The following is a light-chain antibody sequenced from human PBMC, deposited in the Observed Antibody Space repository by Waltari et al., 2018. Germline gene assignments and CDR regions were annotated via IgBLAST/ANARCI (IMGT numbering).Light chain of an antibody. CDR2: NAS. J-gene: IGKJ1*01. V-gene: IGKV3-20*01. Sequence: EIVLTQSPGTLSFSPGERATLSCSASQAISNSYLAWYQQKPGQAPRLLIYNASLRGTGIPDKFSGSGSGTDFTHTISRLEPEDFAVYYCQQYGSPPRTFGQGTKVEIK. CDR1: QAISNSY. CDR3: QQYGSPPRT.